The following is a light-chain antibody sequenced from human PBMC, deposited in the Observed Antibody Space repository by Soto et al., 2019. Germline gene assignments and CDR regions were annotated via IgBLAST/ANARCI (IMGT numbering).Light chain of an antibody. Sequence: EVVLTQSPATLSLSPGDRATLSCRASQSVSIDFAWYQQKPGQAPRLLIYDASNRATGIPARFSGSGSGTDFTLTISSLEPEVFAVYYCQHRHNFGPGTKVDIK. CDR2: DAS. J-gene: IGKJ3*01. V-gene: IGKV3-11*01. CDR1: QSVSID. CDR3: QHRHN.